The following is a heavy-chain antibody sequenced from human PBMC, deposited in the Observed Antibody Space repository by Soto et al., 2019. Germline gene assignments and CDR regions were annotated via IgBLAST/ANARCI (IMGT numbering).Heavy chain of an antibody. J-gene: IGHJ3*02. Sequence: SEALSVTCTVSGGSISRGGYYWSWIRQHPGKGLEWIGYIYYSGSTYYNPSLKSRVTISVDTSKNQFSLKLSSVTAADTAVYYCARNFYGSGSYDIWGQGTMVTVSS. V-gene: IGHV4-31*03. D-gene: IGHD3-10*01. CDR2: IYYSGST. CDR1: GGSISRGGYY. CDR3: ARNFYGSGSYDI.